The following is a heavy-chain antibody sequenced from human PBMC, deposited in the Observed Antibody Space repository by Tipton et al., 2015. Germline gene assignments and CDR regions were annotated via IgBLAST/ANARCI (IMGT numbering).Heavy chain of an antibody. CDR1: GFTFDDYA. CDR2: ISGSGDST. CDR3: AKDRHGYNYGYDY. J-gene: IGHJ4*02. V-gene: IGHV3-23*01. D-gene: IGHD5-18*01. Sequence: SLRLSCAASGFTFDDYAMIWVRQAPGKGLEWVSSISGSGDSTFYAGSVKGRFTISRDNSKTTLYLQMNSLRAEDTALYYCAKDRHGYNYGYDYWGQGTLVTVSS.